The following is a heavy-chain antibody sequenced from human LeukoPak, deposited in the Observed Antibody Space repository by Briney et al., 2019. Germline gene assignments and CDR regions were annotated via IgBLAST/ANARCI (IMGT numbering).Heavy chain of an antibody. CDR2: ISGGGHST. Sequence: GGSLRLSCAASGFTFSSHWMHWVRQAPGKGLEWVSAISGGGHSTYYADSVKGRFTISRDNSKNTLYLQMNSLRAEDTAVYFCAKGLEPGAFDIWGQGTRVTVSS. D-gene: IGHD1-1*01. CDR3: AKGLEPGAFDI. CDR1: GFTFSSHW. J-gene: IGHJ3*02. V-gene: IGHV3-23*01.